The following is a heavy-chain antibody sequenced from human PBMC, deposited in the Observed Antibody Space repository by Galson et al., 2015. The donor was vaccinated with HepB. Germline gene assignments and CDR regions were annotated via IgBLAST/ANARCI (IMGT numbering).Heavy chain of an antibody. CDR1: GFTFSDYY. Sequence: SCAASGFTFSDYYMSWVRQAPGKGLEWVAVISYDGSNKYYADSVKGRFTISRDNSKNTLYLQMNSLRAEDTAVYYCAKDAFGVVTVLDYWGQGTLVTVSS. CDR3: AKDAFGVVTVLDY. D-gene: IGHD3-3*01. CDR2: ISYDGSNK. V-gene: IGHV3-30*18. J-gene: IGHJ4*02.